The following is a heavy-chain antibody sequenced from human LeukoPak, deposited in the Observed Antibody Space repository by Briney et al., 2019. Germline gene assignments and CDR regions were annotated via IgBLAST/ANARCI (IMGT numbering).Heavy chain of an antibody. D-gene: IGHD3-22*01. V-gene: IGHV1-18*01. Sequence: GASVKVSCKASGYTFTTYNINWVRQAPGQGLEWMVWISGYNGNTNYEQKLQGRVTMTTDTSTSTAYMELRSLKSDDTAVYYCASLKNYYDSSGYLVTDAFDIWGQGTMVTVSS. CDR1: GYTFTTYN. CDR3: ASLKNYYDSSGYLVTDAFDI. CDR2: ISGYNGNT. J-gene: IGHJ3*02.